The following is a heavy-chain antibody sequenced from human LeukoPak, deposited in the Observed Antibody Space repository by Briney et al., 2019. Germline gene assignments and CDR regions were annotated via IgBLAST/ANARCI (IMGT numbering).Heavy chain of an antibody. CDR2: IYNSGST. Sequence: SETLSLTCSVSGGSISNYYWSWIRQSPGKGPEWIGYIYNSGSTNYNPSLKSRVTISLDTSKKQFSLKLASVTAADTAIYYCAKGAGGFSYYNWFDPWGQGTLVTVSS. V-gene: IGHV4-59*12. CDR1: GGSISNYY. D-gene: IGHD5-18*01. J-gene: IGHJ5*02. CDR3: AKGAGGFSYYNWFDP.